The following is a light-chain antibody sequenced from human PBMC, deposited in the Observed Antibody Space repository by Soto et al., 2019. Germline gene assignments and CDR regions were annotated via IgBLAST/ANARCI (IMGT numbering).Light chain of an antibody. CDR2: TAS. J-gene: IGKJ1*01. V-gene: IGKV1-39*01. Sequence: DIQMTQSTSSLSASVGDRVTITCRASQNINIYLNWYQQKPGKAPKLLIYTASTLQTGVPSRFSGSGSGTEFTLSISSLQPEDFGTYNFQQSYRAPRTFGQGTRV. CDR1: QNINIY. CDR3: QQSYRAPRT.